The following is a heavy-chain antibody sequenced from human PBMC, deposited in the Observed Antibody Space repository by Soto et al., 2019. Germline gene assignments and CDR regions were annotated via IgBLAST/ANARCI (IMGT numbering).Heavy chain of an antibody. Sequence: ETLSLTCSVSGGSLRGYYWTWIRQPPGKGLEWIGNIYYSGSTNYSPFLKSRVTISIDTSKNQFSLQLTSVTAADTAIYYCTTRTSSVGWFDPWGQGTLVTVS. CDR3: TTRTSSVGWFDP. CDR1: GGSLRGYY. J-gene: IGHJ5*02. V-gene: IGHV4-59*01. D-gene: IGHD1-1*01. CDR2: IYYSGST.